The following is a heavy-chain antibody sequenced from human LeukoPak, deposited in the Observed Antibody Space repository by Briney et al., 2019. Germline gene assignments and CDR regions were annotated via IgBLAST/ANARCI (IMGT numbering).Heavy chain of an antibody. V-gene: IGHV3-30*18. D-gene: IGHD3-3*01. CDR1: GFTFSSYG. CDR2: ISYDGSNK. Sequence: TGGPLRLSCAASGFTFSSYGMHWVRQAPGKGLEWVAVISYDGSNKYYADSVKGRFTISRDNSKNTLYLQMNSLRAEDTAVYYCAKDRDFADYWGQGTLVTVSS. J-gene: IGHJ4*02. CDR3: AKDRDFADY.